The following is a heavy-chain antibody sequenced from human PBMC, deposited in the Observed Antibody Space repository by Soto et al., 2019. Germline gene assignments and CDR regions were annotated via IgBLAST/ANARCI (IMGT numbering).Heavy chain of an antibody. V-gene: IGHV3-30-3*01. CDR1: GFTFSSYA. CDR3: VRDSQIQTYYDFWSGYYRIYYFDY. Sequence: GGSLRLSCAASGFTFSSYAMHWVRQAPGKGLEWVAVISYDGSNKYYADSVKGRYTISRDNSKNTLYLQMNSLRAEDTAVYYCVRDSQIQTYYDFWSGYYRIYYFDYWGQGTLVTVSS. J-gene: IGHJ4*02. D-gene: IGHD3-3*01. CDR2: ISYDGSNK.